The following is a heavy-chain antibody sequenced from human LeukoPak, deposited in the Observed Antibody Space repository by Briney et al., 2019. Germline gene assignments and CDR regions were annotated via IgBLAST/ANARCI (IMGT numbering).Heavy chain of an antibody. CDR2: IYTSGST. CDR1: GGSISSGSYY. CDR3: ARDLGRPPGY. Sequence: SQTLSLTCTVSGGSISSGSYYWSWIRQPAGKGLEWIGRIYTSGSTNYNPSLKSRVTISVDTSKNQFSLKLSSVTAAGTAVYYCARDLGRPPGYWGQGTLVTVSS. V-gene: IGHV4-61*02. J-gene: IGHJ4*02.